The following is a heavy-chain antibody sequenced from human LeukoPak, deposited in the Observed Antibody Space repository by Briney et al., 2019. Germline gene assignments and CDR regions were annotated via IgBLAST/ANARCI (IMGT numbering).Heavy chain of an antibody. CDR1: GYTLTELS. CDR2: ISAYNGNT. D-gene: IGHD3-9*01. Sequence: ASVKVSCKVSGYTLTELSMHWVRQAPGQGLEWMGWISAYNGNTNYAQKLQGRVTMTTDTSTSTAYMELRSLRSDDTAVYFCAQNTAYDILTGYYYYMDVWGKGTTVTISS. V-gene: IGHV1-18*01. J-gene: IGHJ6*03. CDR3: AQNTAYDILTGYYYYMDV.